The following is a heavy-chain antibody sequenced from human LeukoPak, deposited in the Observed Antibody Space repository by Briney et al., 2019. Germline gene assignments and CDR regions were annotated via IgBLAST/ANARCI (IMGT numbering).Heavy chain of an antibody. CDR2: IYSAGTT. V-gene: IGHV3-53*04. CDR1: GFSVSNNY. Sequence: GGSLRLSCVASGFSVSNNYMTWVRQAPGKGLEWVSLIYSAGTTYYADSVKGRFTIPRHNSKNTVYLQMNSLKDEDTAVYYCARASSGWSFDYWGQGTLVTVSS. CDR3: ARASSGWSFDY. J-gene: IGHJ4*02. D-gene: IGHD6-19*01.